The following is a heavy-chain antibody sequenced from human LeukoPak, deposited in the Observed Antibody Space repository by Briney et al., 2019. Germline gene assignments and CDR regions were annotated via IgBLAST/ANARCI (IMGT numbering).Heavy chain of an antibody. CDR1: GFAFSSYA. V-gene: IGHV3-23*01. CDR3: ASYNWNYQYNWFDP. D-gene: IGHD1-7*01. CDR2: ISGSGGST. J-gene: IGHJ5*02. Sequence: GGSLRLSCAASGFAFSSYAMSWVRQAPGKGLEWVSAISGSGGSTYYADSVKGRFTISRDNSKNTLYLQMNSLRAEDTAVYYCASYNWNYQYNWFDPWGQGTLVTVSS.